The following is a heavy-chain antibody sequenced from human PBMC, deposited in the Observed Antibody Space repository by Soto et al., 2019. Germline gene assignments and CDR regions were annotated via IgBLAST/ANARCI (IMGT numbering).Heavy chain of an antibody. CDR3: PRYGGNPYSCFDL. CDR2: IYHSAST. CDR1: GGSISSSNW. J-gene: IGHJ2*01. V-gene: IGHV4-4*02. Sequence: QVQLQESGPGLVKPSGTLSLTCAVSGGSISSSNWWSWVRQPPREGLEWIGEIYHSASTNYNPSLMSRVFIPVDKSKTEFCVRPSSVTAADTAVYYCPRYGGNPYSCFDLWSRGTLVTVSS. D-gene: IGHD2-15*01.